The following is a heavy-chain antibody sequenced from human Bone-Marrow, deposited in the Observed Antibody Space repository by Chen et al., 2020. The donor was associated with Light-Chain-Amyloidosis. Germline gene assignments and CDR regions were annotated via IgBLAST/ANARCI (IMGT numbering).Heavy chain of an antibody. J-gene: IGHJ6*02. Sequence: VQLVQSAAEVKKPGASVKVSCKASGYTFTGYYLYWVRQAPGQGLEWMGWINPNTGGTKYAQKFQGRVTMTRDTSISTAYMELSGLRSDDTAVYYCARVMHQRYYYSGMDVWGQGTTVSVSS. CDR2: INPNTGGT. CDR3: ARVMHQRYYYSGMDV. CDR1: GYTFTGYY. V-gene: IGHV1-2*02.